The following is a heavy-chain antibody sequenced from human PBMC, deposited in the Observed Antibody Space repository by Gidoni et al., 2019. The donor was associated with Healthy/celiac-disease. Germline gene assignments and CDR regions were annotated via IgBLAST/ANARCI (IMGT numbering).Heavy chain of an antibody. Sequence: QPGRSLRLSCAASGFTFSSYAMHWVRQAPGKGLEWVAVISYDGSNKYYADSVKGRFTISRDNPKNTLYLQMNSLRAEDTAVYYCARDGAYNYDSSGYFDYWGQGTLVTVSS. CDR2: ISYDGSNK. CDR3: ARDGAYNYDSSGYFDY. J-gene: IGHJ4*02. V-gene: IGHV3-30-3*01. D-gene: IGHD3-22*01. CDR1: GFTFSSYA.